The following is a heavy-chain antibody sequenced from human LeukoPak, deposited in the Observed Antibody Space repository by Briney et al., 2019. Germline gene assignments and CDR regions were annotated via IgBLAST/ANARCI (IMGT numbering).Heavy chain of an antibody. J-gene: IGHJ4*02. CDR3: ARGTTAAAGIFDC. V-gene: IGHV4-34*01. CDR1: GGSFSGYY. CDR2: INHSGST. D-gene: IGHD6-13*01. Sequence: PSETLSLTCAVYGGSFSGYYWSWIRQPPGKGLEWIGEINHSGSTNYNPSLKSRVTISVDTSKNQFSLRLTSVTAADTAVYYCARGTTAAAGIFDCWGQGSLVTVSS.